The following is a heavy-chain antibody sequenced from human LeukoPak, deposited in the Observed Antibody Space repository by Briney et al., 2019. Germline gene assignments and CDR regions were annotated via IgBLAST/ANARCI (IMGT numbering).Heavy chain of an antibody. CDR1: GFTLNKYA. V-gene: IGHV3-23*01. CDR2: LIGSSSST. CDR3: VKGAYDYIEIAYFDY. J-gene: IGHJ4*02. D-gene: IGHD5-12*01. Sequence: GGSLRLSRAASGFTLNKYAMNWVRQAPGKGLEWVSVLIGSSSSTDYADSVKGRFTISRDTSKNTLYLEMNSLRGEDTAIYYCVKGAYDYIEIAYFDYWGQGTRVTVSS.